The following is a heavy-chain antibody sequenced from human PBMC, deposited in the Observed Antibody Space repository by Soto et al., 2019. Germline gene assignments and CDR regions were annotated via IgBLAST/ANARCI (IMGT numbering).Heavy chain of an antibody. CDR3: ARADYGDYAFSPRVWWLDY. CDR2: INSDGSST. D-gene: IGHD4-17*01. V-gene: IGHV3-74*01. Sequence: EVQLVESGGGLVQPGGSLRLSCAASGFTFSSYWMHWVRQAPGKGLVWVSRINSDGSSTSYADSVKGRFTISRDNAKNTLYLQMNSLRAEDTAVYYCARADYGDYAFSPRVWWLDYWGQGTLVTVSS. J-gene: IGHJ4*02. CDR1: GFTFSSYW.